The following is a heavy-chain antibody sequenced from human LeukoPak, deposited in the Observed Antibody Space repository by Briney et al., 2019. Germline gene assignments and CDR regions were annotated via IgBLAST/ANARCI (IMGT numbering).Heavy chain of an antibody. CDR1: GGSISSYY. Sequence: PSETLSLTCTVSGGSISSYYWSWVRQPPGKGLEWIGYIYYSGSTSYNPSLKSRVTMSVDTSKNQFSLKLSSVTAADTAMYYCARRGYCTTTSCYPPPYGMDVWGQGTTVTVSS. V-gene: IGHV4-59*01. D-gene: IGHD2-2*01. CDR3: ARRGYCTTTSCYPPPYGMDV. J-gene: IGHJ6*02. CDR2: IYYSGST.